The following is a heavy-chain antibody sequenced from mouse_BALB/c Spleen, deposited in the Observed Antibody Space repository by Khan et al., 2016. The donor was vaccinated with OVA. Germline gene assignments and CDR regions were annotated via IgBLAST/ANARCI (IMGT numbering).Heavy chain of an antibody. Sequence: QVQLQQSGPELVKPGASVRISCKAAGYTFTSYYIHWVKQRPGQGLEWIGWIYPGNVNTKYNDNFKGKATLTADKSSTTAYMQLNSLTSEDSGIYFCTRHRGALDYWGQGTSVTVSS. J-gene: IGHJ4*01. CDR1: GYTFTSYY. CDR2: IYPGNVNT. CDR3: TRHRGALDY. V-gene: IGHV1S56*01.